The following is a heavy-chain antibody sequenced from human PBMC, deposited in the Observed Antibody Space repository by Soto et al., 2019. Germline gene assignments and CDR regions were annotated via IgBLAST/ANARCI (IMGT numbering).Heavy chain of an antibody. D-gene: IGHD2-15*01. Sequence: HPGGSLRLSCAASGFTFSSYGMHWVRQAPGKGLEWVAVISYDGSNKYYADSVKGRFTISRDNSKNTLYLQMNSLRAEVTAVYYCARDQYCSGGSCFSGYYYYGMDVWGQGTTVTVSS. CDR1: GFTFSSYG. CDR2: ISYDGSNK. V-gene: IGHV3-30*03. CDR3: ARDQYCSGGSCFSGYYYYGMDV. J-gene: IGHJ6*02.